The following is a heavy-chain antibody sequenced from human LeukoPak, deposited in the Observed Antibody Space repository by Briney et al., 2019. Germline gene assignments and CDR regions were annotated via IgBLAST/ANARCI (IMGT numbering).Heavy chain of an antibody. Sequence: KASQTLSLTCTVSGGSITSGDHHWSWIRQHPGKGLEWIGNIYDSGYTYYNPSLRSRLTISIDTSKSQFSLKLTSVTAADTAVYFCARDYGSGTFSGVFDFWGQGTLVTVSS. CDR2: IYDSGYT. V-gene: IGHV4-31*03. J-gene: IGHJ4*02. CDR1: GGSITSGDHH. CDR3: ARDYGSGTFSGVFDF. D-gene: IGHD3-10*01.